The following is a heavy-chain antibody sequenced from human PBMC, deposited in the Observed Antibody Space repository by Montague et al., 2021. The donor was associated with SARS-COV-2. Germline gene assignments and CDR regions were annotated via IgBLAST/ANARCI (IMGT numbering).Heavy chain of an antibody. J-gene: IGHJ4*02. D-gene: IGHD3-9*01. Sequence: PALVKPTQTLTLTCTFSGFSLSTSGMCVSWIRQPPGKALEWLALIDWDDDKYYSTSLKTRLIISKDTSKNQVVLTMTSMDPVDTATYYCARTYYDILPNLYYFDYWGQGTLVTVSS. CDR3: ARTYYDILPNLYYFDY. CDR1: GFSLSTSGMC. V-gene: IGHV2-70*01. CDR2: IDWDDDK.